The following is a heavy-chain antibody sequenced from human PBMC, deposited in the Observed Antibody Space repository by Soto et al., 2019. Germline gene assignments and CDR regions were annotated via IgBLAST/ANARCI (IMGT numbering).Heavy chain of an antibody. D-gene: IGHD5-12*01. CDR1: GGSISSGGYY. V-gene: IGHV4-31*03. J-gene: IGHJ4*02. CDR2: IYYSGST. Sequence: SETLSLTCTVSGGSISSGGYYWSWIRQHPGKGLEWIGYIYYSGSTYYNPSLKSRVTISVDTSKNQFSLKLSSVTAADTAVYYCARVWLRSNFDYWGQGTLVTVSS. CDR3: ARVWLRSNFDY.